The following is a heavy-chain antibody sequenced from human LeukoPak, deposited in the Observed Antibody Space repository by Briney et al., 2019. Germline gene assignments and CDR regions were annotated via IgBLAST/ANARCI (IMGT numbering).Heavy chain of an antibody. Sequence: VGSLRLSCAASQFRFGSFWMYWVRQVPGKGRVWSSTINTVGRSIYYADSVKGRFTISRDNAEHTLYLQMNNMRVDDTAVYYCARGGVVAATKSFFYYYGLDVWGQGTAVTVSS. V-gene: IGHV3-74*01. J-gene: IGHJ6*02. CDR2: INTVGRSI. CDR3: ARGGVVAATKSFFYYYGLDV. D-gene: IGHD2-15*01. CDR1: QFRFGSFW.